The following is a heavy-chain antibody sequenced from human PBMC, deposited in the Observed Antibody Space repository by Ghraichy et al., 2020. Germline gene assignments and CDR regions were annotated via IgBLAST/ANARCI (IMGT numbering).Heavy chain of an antibody. CDR2: IYSGDNT. D-gene: IGHD3-3*01. CDR3: AREFNFWSGYYFDN. J-gene: IGHJ5*02. V-gene: IGHV3-53*01. CDR1: GFTVSSKF. Sequence: GGSLRLSCAASGFTVSSKFMSWVRQPPGKGLEWVSIIYSGDNTYYPDSVKGRFTISRDNSKNTVFLQMDSLRVEDTAIYYCAREFNFWSGYYFDNWGQGTLVTVSS.